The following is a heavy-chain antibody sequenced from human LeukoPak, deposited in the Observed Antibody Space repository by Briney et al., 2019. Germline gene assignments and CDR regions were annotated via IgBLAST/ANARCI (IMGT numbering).Heavy chain of an antibody. Sequence: PSETLSLTCAVSGGSISSSNWWSWVRQPPGKGLEWIGSIYYSGSTYYNPSLKSRVTISVDTSKNQFSLKLSSVTAADTAVYYCASGLDYWGQGTLVTVSS. V-gene: IGHV4-39*01. J-gene: IGHJ4*02. CDR3: ASGLDY. CDR2: IYYSGST. CDR1: GGSISSSNW.